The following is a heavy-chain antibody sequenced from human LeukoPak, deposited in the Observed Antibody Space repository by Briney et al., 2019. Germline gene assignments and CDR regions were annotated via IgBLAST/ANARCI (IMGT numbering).Heavy chain of an antibody. CDR3: ARGESPFHYDSSGYVY. D-gene: IGHD3-22*01. Sequence: GASVKVSCKASGYTFTGYYMHWVRQAPGQGLEWMGWMNPNSGNTGYAQKFQGRVTMTRNTSISTAYMELSSLRSEDTAVYYCARGESPFHYDSSGYVYWGQGTLVTVSS. CDR2: MNPNSGNT. CDR1: GYTFTGYY. J-gene: IGHJ4*02. V-gene: IGHV1-8*02.